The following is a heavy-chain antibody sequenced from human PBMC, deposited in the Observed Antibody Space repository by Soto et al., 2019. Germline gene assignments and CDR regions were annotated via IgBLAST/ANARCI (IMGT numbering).Heavy chain of an antibody. D-gene: IGHD3-22*01. CDR3: ARDPNDSSAYYRLYYYWMDV. J-gene: IGHJ6*02. Sequence: ASVKVSCKASGYTFTSYGIHWVRQAPGQRLEWTGWINAGNGNTKYSEKFQGRVTITRDTSASTAYLELSSLRSEDTAVYYCARDPNDSSAYYRLYYYWMDVWGQGTTVTVSS. CDR1: GYTFTSYG. CDR2: INAGNGNT. V-gene: IGHV1-3*01.